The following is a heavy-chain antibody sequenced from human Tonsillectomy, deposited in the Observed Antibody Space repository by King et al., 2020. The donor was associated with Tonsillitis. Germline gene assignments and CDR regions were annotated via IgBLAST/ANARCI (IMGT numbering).Heavy chain of an antibody. CDR1: GSSINNYY. V-gene: IGHV4-4*07. CDR2: VYTSGST. Sequence: VPLQESGPGLVKPSETLSLTCSVSGSSINNYYWSWIRQPAGKGLEWIGRVYTSGSTNYNPSLKSRVTMSIDTSKNQFSLKLSSVTAADTAVYYCARDNEYQLPNYFYYYMDVWGKGTSVTVSS. J-gene: IGHJ6*03. D-gene: IGHD2-2*01. CDR3: ARDNEYQLPNYFYYYMDV.